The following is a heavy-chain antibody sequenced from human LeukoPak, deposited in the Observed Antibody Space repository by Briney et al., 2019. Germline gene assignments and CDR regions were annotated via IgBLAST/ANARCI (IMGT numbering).Heavy chain of an antibody. CDR1: GVSISSYY. CDR2: IYYSGST. CDR3: ARGDYDILTGYYTGHFDY. V-gene: IGHV4-59*01. Sequence: SETLSLTCTVSGVSISSYYWSWIRQPPGKGLEWIGYIYYSGSTNYNPSLKSRVTISVDTSKNQFSLKLSSVTAADTAVYYCARGDYDILTGYYTGHFDYWGQGTLVAVSS. J-gene: IGHJ4*02. D-gene: IGHD3-9*01.